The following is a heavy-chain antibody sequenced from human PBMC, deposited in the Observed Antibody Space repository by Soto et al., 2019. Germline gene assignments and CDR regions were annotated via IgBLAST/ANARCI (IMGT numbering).Heavy chain of an antibody. CDR1: GGTFSSYA. J-gene: IGHJ4*02. V-gene: IGHV1-69*13. CDR2: IIPIFGTA. D-gene: IGHD3-22*01. Sequence: SVKVSCKASGGTFSSYAISWVRQAPGQGLEWMGGIIPIFGTANYAQKFQGRVTITADESTSTAYMELSSLRSEDTAVYYCARESHYYDSSGYSTPGFDYWGQGTLVTVSS. CDR3: ARESHYYDSSGYSTPGFDY.